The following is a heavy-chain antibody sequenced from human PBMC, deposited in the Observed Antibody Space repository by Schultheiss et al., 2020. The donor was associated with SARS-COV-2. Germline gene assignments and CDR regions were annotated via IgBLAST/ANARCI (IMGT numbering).Heavy chain of an antibody. V-gene: IGHV3-30-3*01. D-gene: IGHD5-12*01. CDR3: ARGYNGYDYCFPD. Sequence: GGSLRLSCAASGFTFSSYAMHWVRQAPGKGLEWVAVISYDGSNKYYADSVKGRFTISRDNAKNSLYLQMNSLRAEDTAVYYCARGYNGYDYCFPDWGQGTRVTVSS. CDR2: ISYDGSNK. J-gene: IGHJ4*02. CDR1: GFTFSSYA.